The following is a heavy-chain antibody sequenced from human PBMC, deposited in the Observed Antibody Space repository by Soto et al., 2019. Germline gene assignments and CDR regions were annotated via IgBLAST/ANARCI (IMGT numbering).Heavy chain of an antibody. CDR1: GGTFRNSG. CDR2: IIPIFDTK. J-gene: IGHJ4*02. V-gene: IGHV1-69*13. D-gene: IGHD3-3*01. Sequence: SVKVSCKASGGTFRNSGIRWVRPAPGQCIEWMGGIIPIFDTKNFALKLQGRIIITADESTNTVYMELSNLRFADTGVYYCVRVPIRFSGPLHENYFDSCAQGTLDTVS. CDR3: VRVPIRFSGPLHENYFDS.